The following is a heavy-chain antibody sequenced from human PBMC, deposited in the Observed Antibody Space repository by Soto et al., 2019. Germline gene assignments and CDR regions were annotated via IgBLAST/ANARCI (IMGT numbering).Heavy chain of an antibody. Sequence: EVQLVESGGGLVKPGGSLRLSCAASGFTFSSYSMNWVRQAPGKGLEWVSSISSSSSYIYYADSVKGRFTISRDNAKNSLYLQMNSLRAEDTAVYYCGRDHCSGGSCYGGFDYWGQGTLVTVSS. CDR1: GFTFSSYS. V-gene: IGHV3-21*01. CDR2: ISSSSSYI. D-gene: IGHD2-15*01. J-gene: IGHJ4*02. CDR3: GRDHCSGGSCYGGFDY.